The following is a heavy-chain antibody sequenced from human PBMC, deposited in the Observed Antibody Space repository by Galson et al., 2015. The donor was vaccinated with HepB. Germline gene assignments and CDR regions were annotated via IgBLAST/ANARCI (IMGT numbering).Heavy chain of an antibody. V-gene: IGHV1-3*01. CDR1: GYTFTKYA. D-gene: IGHD6-19*01. J-gene: IGHJ5*02. CDR3: AREPDAEVGTWSPNNWFDP. CDR2: INAGYGNT. Sequence: QSGAEVKKPGESLKISCKASGYTFTKYAILWVRQAPGQGLEWMGWINAGYGNTKYSQKFQGRVTITRDTSASTAYMELSSLTFEDTAVYYCAREPDAEVGTWSPNNWFDPWGQGTLVTVSS.